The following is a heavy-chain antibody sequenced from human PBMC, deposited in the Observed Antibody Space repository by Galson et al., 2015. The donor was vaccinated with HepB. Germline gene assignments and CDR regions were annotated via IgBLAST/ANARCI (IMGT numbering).Heavy chain of an antibody. CDR3: ARQSKIVVPASDQHGMDV. CDR1: GYSFTTYW. V-gene: IGHV5-10-1*01. Sequence: QSGAEVKKPGESLRISCKGSGYSFTTYWINWVRQMPGKGLEWMGRIDPSDFYTDYSPSFQGHVSISADKSVNTAFLYWGSLKASDTAIYYCARQSKIVVPASDQHGMDVWGQGTTVTVSS. CDR2: IDPSDFYT. J-gene: IGHJ6*02. D-gene: IGHD3-22*01.